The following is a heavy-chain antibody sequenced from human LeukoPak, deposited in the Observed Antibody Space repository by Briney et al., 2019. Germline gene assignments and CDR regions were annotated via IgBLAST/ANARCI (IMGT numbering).Heavy chain of an antibody. CDR2: IYYSGST. V-gene: IGHV4-59*01. D-gene: IGHD3-16*01. CDR1: GGSISSYY. J-gene: IGHJ5*02. Sequence: SETLSLTCTVSGGSISSYYWSWIRQPPGKGLEWIGYIYYSGSTNYNPSLKSRVTISVDTSKNQFSLKLSSVTAADTAVYYCAREGYDGGRWFDPWGQGTLVTVSS. CDR3: AREGYDGGRWFDP.